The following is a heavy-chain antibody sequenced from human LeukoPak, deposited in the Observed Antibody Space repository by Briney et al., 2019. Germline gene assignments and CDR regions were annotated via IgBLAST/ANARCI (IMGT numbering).Heavy chain of an antibody. CDR2: IYPGDSDT. CDR3: ARWYSSGWYQSIYYYGMDV. Sequence: GESLKISCKGSGYSFTSYWIGWVRQMPGKGLEWMGIIYPGDSDTRYSPSFQGQVTISADKSISTAYLQWSSLKASDTAMYYCARWYSSGWYQSIYYYGMDVWGQGTTVTVSS. D-gene: IGHD6-19*01. J-gene: IGHJ6*02. CDR1: GYSFTSYW. V-gene: IGHV5-51*01.